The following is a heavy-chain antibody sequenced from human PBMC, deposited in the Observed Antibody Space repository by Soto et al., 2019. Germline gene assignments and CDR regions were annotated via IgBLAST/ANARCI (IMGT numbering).Heavy chain of an antibody. V-gene: IGHV1-69*04. D-gene: IGHD3-10*01. CDR1: GGTFSSYT. Sequence: SVKVSCKASGGTFSSYTISWVRQAPGQGLEWMGRIIPILGIANYAQKFQGRVTITADKSTSTAYMELSSLRSEDTAVYYCAREPTMVRGLGVWGQGTTVTVSS. CDR3: AREPTMVRGLGV. CDR2: IIPILGIA. J-gene: IGHJ6*02.